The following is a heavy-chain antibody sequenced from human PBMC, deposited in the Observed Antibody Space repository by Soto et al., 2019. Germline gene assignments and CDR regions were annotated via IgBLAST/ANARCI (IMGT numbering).Heavy chain of an antibody. CDR1: GFTFEDYA. J-gene: IGHJ3*02. CDR3: AKGRSGWNDDALDI. Sequence: PGGSLRLSCITSGFTFEDYAMHWVRQVPGRGLEWVSGISWNGGTVDYADSVRGRFTVSRDISKRSLYMQMNNLRGEDTAFYYCAKGRSGWNDDALDIWGRGTMVTVS. D-gene: IGHD6-19*01. V-gene: IGHV3-9*01. CDR2: ISWNGGTV.